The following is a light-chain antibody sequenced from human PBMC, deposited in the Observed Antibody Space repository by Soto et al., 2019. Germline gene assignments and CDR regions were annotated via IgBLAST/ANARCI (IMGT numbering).Light chain of an antibody. CDR2: WAS. Sequence: DIVMTQSPDSLAVSLGERATINCKSSQSVLYSSNNKNYLAWYQQKPGQPPKLLIYWASTRESGVPDRFSGSESGTDFTLTISSLQAEDVAVDYCQQYYSSPYTFGQGTKLEIK. CDR1: QSVLYSSNNKNY. J-gene: IGKJ2*01. V-gene: IGKV4-1*01. CDR3: QQYYSSPYT.